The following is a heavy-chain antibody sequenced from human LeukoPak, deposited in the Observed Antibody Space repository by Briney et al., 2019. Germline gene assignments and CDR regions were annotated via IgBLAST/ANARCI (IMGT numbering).Heavy chain of an antibody. D-gene: IGHD4-17*01. V-gene: IGHV2-5*04. CDR3: VHRTTVTSVDV. Sequence: SGPTLVNPTQTFTLTCTFSGFSLSTDAVLVGWVRQPPGEALEWLAFIYGTNDRRYSPSLKSRLTIAKDTSTNQVVLTITAVDSVDTCTYFCVHRTTVTSVDVWGQGTLVTVSS. CDR1: GFSLSTDAVL. CDR2: IYGTNDR. J-gene: IGHJ4*02.